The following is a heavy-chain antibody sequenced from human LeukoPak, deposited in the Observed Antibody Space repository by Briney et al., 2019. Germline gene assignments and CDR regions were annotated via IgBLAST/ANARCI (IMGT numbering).Heavy chain of an antibody. CDR2: IYYSGST. V-gene: IGHV4-59*01. J-gene: IGHJ6*04. CDR1: GGSISSYY. CDR3: ARDLYYGSGSYYGMDV. Sequence: SETLSLNCTVSGGSISSYYWTWIRQPPGKGLEWIGNIYYSGSTNHNPSLKSRVTVSVDTSKNQFSLKLRSVTAADTAVYYCARDLYYGSGSYYGMDVWGKGTTVTVSS. D-gene: IGHD3-10*01.